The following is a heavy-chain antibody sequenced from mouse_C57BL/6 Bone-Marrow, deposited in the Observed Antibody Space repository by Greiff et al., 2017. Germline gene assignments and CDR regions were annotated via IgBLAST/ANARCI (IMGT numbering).Heavy chain of an antibody. Sequence: EVQLVESGGGLVQPKGSLKLSCAASGFSFNTYAMNWVRQAPGKGLEWVARIRSKSNNYATSYADSVKDRFTISRDDSESMLYLQMNNLKTEDAAMYYGGRGYDYDGTLVAYWGQGTLVTVSA. V-gene: IGHV10-1*01. CDR1: GFSFNTYA. D-gene: IGHD2-4*01. CDR2: IRSKSNNYAT. J-gene: IGHJ3*01. CDR3: GRGYDYDGTLVAY.